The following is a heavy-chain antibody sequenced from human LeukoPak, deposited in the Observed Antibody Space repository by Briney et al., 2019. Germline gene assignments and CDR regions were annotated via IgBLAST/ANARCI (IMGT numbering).Heavy chain of an antibody. J-gene: IGHJ4*02. D-gene: IGHD1-14*01. CDR3: TRYNNDHFDY. CDR1: GFTFGGYG. Sequence: GGSLRLSCAGSGFTFGGYGMHWFRQTPGQGLEWVAVIAYDGSRAFYADSVKGRFTISRDNSKNTMSVQMDDLRAEDTAVYYCTRYNNDHFDYWGQGTLVTVSS. CDR2: IAYDGSRA. V-gene: IGHV3-33*01.